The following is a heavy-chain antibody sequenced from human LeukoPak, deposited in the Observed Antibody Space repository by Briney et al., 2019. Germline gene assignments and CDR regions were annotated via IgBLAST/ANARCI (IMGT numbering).Heavy chain of an antibody. V-gene: IGHV4-39*07. D-gene: IGHD3-22*01. J-gene: IGHJ4*02. CDR2: IYYSGST. Sequence: SETLSLTCTVSGGSISSSSYYWGWIRQPPGKGLEWIGSIYYSGSTYYNPSLKSRVTISVDTSKNQFSLKLSSVTAADTAVYYCARVFSGRGYSFDYWGQGTLVTVSS. CDR3: ARVFSGRGYSFDY. CDR1: GGSISSSSYY.